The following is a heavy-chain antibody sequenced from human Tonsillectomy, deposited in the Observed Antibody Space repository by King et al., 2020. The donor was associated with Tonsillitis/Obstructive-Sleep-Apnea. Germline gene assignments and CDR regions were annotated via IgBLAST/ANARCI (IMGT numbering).Heavy chain of an antibody. CDR2: IWYDGSNK. CDR3: ARDIVHAFDI. J-gene: IGHJ3*02. V-gene: IGHV3-33*01. Sequence: VQLVESGGGVVQPGRSLRLSCAASGFTFSSYGMHWVRQAPGKGLERVAVIWYDGSNKYYADSVKGRFTISRDNSKNTLYLQMNSLRAEDTAVYYCARDIVHAFDIWGQGIMVTVSS. D-gene: IGHD2-21*01. CDR1: GFTFSSYG.